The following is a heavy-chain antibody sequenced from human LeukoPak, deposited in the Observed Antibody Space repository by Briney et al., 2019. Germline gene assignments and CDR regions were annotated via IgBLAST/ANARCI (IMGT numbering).Heavy chain of an antibody. CDR1: GGSLRIYY. J-gene: IGHJ4*02. CDR3: ASVDDTYGASFDY. D-gene: IGHD2-8*01. CDR2: IYYSGTT. Sequence: PSETLSLTCTVSGGSLRIYYWTWFRQPPGKTLEWIGYIYYSGTTNYNPSFQSRVTMSVDTSKNQFSLRLSSVTAADTAVYFCASVDDTYGASFDYWGQGTLVTVSS. V-gene: IGHV4-59*01.